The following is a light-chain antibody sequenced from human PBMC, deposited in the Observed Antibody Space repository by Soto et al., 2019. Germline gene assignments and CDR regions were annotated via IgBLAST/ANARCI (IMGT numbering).Light chain of an antibody. V-gene: IGLV1-47*01. Sequence: QSVLTQPPSASGTPGQRVTISCSGSSFNIGSNYVYWYQQLPGTAPKLLIYRSNQRPSGVPDRFSGSSSGTSASLAISGLRSEDEADYYCAAWDDSLSGWVFGGGTKVTVL. CDR3: AAWDDSLSGWV. CDR2: RSN. CDR1: SFNIGSNY. J-gene: IGLJ3*02.